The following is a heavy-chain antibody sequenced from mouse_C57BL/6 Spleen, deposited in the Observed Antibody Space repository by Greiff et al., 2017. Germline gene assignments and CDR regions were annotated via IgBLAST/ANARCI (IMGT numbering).Heavy chain of an antibody. CDR3: ARGVTSWFAY. Sequence: EVKLLESGPGLVKPSPSLSLSCSVTGYSFTSGYYRNWIRQLPGNKLEWMGYKSYYGSNNYNPSLKNRISITRDTSKNQFCLKLNSVTSEDTATEYCARGVTSWFAYWGQGTLVTGSA. CDR2: KSYYGSN. J-gene: IGHJ3*01. V-gene: IGHV3-6*01. CDR1: GYSFTSGYY. D-gene: IGHD2-2*01.